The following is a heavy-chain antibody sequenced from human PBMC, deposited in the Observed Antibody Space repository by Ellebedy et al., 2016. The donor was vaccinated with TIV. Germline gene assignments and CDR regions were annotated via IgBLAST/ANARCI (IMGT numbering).Heavy chain of an antibody. J-gene: IGHJ1*01. CDR3: AREGYSSGGHFQH. CDR2: IKQDGSEK. V-gene: IGHV3-7*01. Sequence: GGSLRLSCAASGFTFSSYWMSWVRQAPGKGLEWVANIKQDGSEKYYVDSVKGRFTISRDNGKKSLYLQMNSLRAEDTAVYYCAREGYSSGGHFQHWGQGTLVTVSS. CDR1: GFTFSSYW. D-gene: IGHD6-19*01.